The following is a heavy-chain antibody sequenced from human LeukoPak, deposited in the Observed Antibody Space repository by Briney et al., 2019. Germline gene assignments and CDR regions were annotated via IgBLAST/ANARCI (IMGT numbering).Heavy chain of an antibody. CDR3: AREGRLAYAFDI. J-gene: IGHJ3*02. D-gene: IGHD3-10*01. CDR1: GFTFSNYW. V-gene: IGHV3-7*01. CDR2: IKQDGSEK. Sequence: GGFLRLSCADSGFTFSNYWMSWVRQAPGKGLEWVANIKQDGSEKYYVDSVKGRFTISRDNAKNSLYLQMNSLRAEDTAVYYCAREGRLAYAFDIWGQGTMVTVSS.